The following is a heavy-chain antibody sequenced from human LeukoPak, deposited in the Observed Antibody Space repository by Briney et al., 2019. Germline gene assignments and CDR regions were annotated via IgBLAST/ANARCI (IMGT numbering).Heavy chain of an antibody. CDR2: IKSKTDGGTT. CDR1: GFTFSNAW. D-gene: IGHD3-9*01. V-gene: IGHV3-15*01. Sequence: PGGSLRLSCAASGFTFSNAWMSWVRQAPGKGLEWVGRIKSKTDGGTTDYAAPVKGRFTISRDDSKNTLYLQMNSLKTEDTAVYYCTTGSCDILTGYSDYWGQGTLVTVSS. J-gene: IGHJ4*02. CDR3: TTGSCDILTGYSDY.